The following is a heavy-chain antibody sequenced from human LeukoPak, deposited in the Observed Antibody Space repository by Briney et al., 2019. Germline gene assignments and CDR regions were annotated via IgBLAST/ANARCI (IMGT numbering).Heavy chain of an antibody. CDR3: ARSLNVLRFLEWLSGGFDY. Sequence: ASVKVSCKASGYTFTGYYTHWVRQAPGQGLEWMGWINPNSGGTNYAQKFQGRVTMTRDTSISTAYMELSRLRSDDTAVYYCARSLNVLRFLEWLSGGFDYWGQGTLVTVSS. D-gene: IGHD3-3*01. J-gene: IGHJ4*02. CDR1: GYTFTGYY. V-gene: IGHV1-2*02. CDR2: INPNSGGT.